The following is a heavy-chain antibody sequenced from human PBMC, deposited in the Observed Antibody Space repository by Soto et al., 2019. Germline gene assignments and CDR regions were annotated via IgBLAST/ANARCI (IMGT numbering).Heavy chain of an antibody. CDR1: GYICSSYD. J-gene: IGHJ3*02. V-gene: IGHV3-23*01. Sequence: GGSLRLSCAASGYICSSYDMSWVRQAPGKGLEWVSTILVDGRTFYVDSVKGRFTISRDSSQNTVYLQMNSLTAGDTALYYCAKATATGGGAFDICGQGTMVTVSS. CDR2: ILVDGRT. CDR3: AKATATGGGAFDI. D-gene: IGHD2-8*02.